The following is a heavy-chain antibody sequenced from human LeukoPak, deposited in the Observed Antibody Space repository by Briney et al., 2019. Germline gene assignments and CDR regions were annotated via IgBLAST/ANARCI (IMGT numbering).Heavy chain of an antibody. J-gene: IGHJ2*01. CDR2: IYYSGST. D-gene: IGHD2-2*01. CDR1: GGSVTSGNYY. V-gene: IGHV4-61*10. Sequence: SQTLSLTCTVSGGSVTSGNYYWNWIRQPAGKGLEWIGYIYYSGSTNYNPSLKSRVTISVDTSKNQFSLKLSSVTAADTAVYYCARVYCSSTSCLLPYWYFDLWGRGTLVTVSS. CDR3: ARVYCSSTSCLLPYWYFDL.